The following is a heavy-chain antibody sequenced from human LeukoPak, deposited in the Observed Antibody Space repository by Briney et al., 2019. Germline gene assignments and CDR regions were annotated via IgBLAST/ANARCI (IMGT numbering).Heavy chain of an antibody. V-gene: IGHV3-74*01. CDR3: VRNNWNSVYYGMDV. Sequence: GGSLRLSCAASRGFTFSSNWMYWVRQAPGKGLVWVSRVNSDGSDTAYADSVKGRFTISRDNVNNILHLQMNSQRAEDTAVYYCVRNNWNSVYYGMDVWGQGTTVTVSS. CDR2: VNSDGSDT. J-gene: IGHJ6*02. CDR1: RGFTFSSNW. D-gene: IGHD1-7*01.